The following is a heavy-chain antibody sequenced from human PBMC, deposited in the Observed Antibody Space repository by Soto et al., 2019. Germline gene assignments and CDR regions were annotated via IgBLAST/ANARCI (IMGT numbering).Heavy chain of an antibody. D-gene: IGHD3-22*01. CDR2: ISAYNGNT. CDR3: ARGRYYYDSSGYYPPVNDY. Sequence: QVPLVQSGAEVKKPGASVKVSCKASGYTFTSYGISWVRQAPGQGLEWMGWISAYNGNTNYAQKLQGRVTMTTDTSTSTAYMELRSLRSDDTAVYYCARGRYYYDSSGYYPPVNDYWGQGTLVTVSS. J-gene: IGHJ4*02. V-gene: IGHV1-18*01. CDR1: GYTFTSYG.